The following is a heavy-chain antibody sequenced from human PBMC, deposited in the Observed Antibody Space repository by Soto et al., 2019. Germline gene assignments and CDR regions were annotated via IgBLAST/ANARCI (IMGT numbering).Heavy chain of an antibody. CDR3: ARHPERIAQIGWFDP. V-gene: IGHV3-21*06. Sequence: GGSLRLSCAASGFTFSKYRMNWVRQAPGKGLEWVSYISSSSSSKFYADSVKDRFTISRDNAKSLLYLQMNSLRAEDTAVYYCARHPERIAQIGWFDPWGQGT. D-gene: IGHD6-13*01. CDR2: ISSSSSSK. CDR1: GFTFSKYR. J-gene: IGHJ5*02.